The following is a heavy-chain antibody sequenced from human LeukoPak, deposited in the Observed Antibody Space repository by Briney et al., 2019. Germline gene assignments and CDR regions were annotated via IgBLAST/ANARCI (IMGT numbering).Heavy chain of an antibody. CDR3: ASSTGEAAHSYYYYGMDV. Sequence: GGSLRLSCAASGFTFSSYGMHWVRQAPGKGLEWVAVIWYDGSNKYYADSVKGRFTISRDNSKNTLYLQMNSLRAEDTAVYYCASSTGEAAHSYYYYGMDVWGLGTTVTVSS. J-gene: IGHJ6*02. V-gene: IGHV3-33*01. CDR2: IWYDGSNK. D-gene: IGHD6-6*01. CDR1: GFTFSSYG.